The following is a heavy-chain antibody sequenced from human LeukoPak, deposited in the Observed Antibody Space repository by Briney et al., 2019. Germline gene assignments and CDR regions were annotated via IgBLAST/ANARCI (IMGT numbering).Heavy chain of an antibody. CDR2: ISSSGNTI. D-gene: IGHD3-3*01. CDR3: ARQMYYDFWSGYSTFDY. Sequence: GGSLRLSCEASGFTFSSYEMNWVRQAPGKGLEWVSYISSSGNTIYYADSVEGRFTISRDNAKNSLYLQMNSLRAEDTAVYYCARQMYYDFWSGYSTFDYWSQGTLVTVSP. V-gene: IGHV3-48*03. J-gene: IGHJ4*02. CDR1: GFTFSSYE.